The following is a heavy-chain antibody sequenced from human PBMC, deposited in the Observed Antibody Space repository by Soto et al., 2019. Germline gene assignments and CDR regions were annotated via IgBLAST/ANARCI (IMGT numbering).Heavy chain of an antibody. CDR2: ISSSSSTI. V-gene: IGHV3-48*01. D-gene: IGHD5-18*01. CDR3: ASGRDGYSYGSDH. CDR1: GFTFSSYS. Sequence: PGGSLRLSCAASGFTFSSYSMNWVRQAPGKGLEWVSYISSSSSTIYYADSVKGRFTISRDNAKNSLYLQMNSLRAEDTAVYFCASGRDGYSYGSDHWGQGTLVTVSS. J-gene: IGHJ4*02.